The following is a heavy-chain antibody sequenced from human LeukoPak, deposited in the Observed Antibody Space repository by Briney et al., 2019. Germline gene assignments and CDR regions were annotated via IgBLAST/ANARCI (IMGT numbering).Heavy chain of an antibody. CDR1: GFTFSSYA. Sequence: GGSLRLSCAASGFTFSSYAMSWVRQAPGKGLEWVSAISGSGGSTYYADSVKGRFTIFRDNSKNTLYVQMNNLTADDTAVYYCAKLGDDIVVVPAALFDYWGQGTLVTVSP. D-gene: IGHD2-2*01. V-gene: IGHV3-23*01. CDR2: ISGSGGST. J-gene: IGHJ4*02. CDR3: AKLGDDIVVVPAALFDY.